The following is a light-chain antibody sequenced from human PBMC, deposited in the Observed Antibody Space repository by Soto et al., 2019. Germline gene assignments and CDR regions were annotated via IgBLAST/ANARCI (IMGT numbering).Light chain of an antibody. CDR1: QDIAIY. J-gene: IGKJ5*01. V-gene: IGKV1-27*01. CDR3: QKYNSALT. Sequence: IQLTQSPSSPSASVGDRVTITCRASQDIAIYLAWYQQKPGEAPKLLIYSASTVQSGVPSRFSGSGSGTDFTLTISSLQPEDVATYFCQKYNSALTFGQGTRLEI. CDR2: SAS.